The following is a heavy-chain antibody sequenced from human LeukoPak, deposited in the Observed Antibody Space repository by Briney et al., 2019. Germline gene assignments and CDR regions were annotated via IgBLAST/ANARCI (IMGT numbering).Heavy chain of an antibody. V-gene: IGHV1-2*02. Sequence: ASVKVSCKASGYTFTGYYMHWLRQAPGQGLEWMGWINPNSGGTNYAQKFQGRVTMTRDTSISTAYMELSRLRSDDTAVYYCVALRWAAILRPSYWWYFDLWGRGTLVTVSS. J-gene: IGHJ2*01. CDR2: INPNSGGT. D-gene: IGHD2-8*02. CDR3: VALRWAAILRPSYWWYFDL. CDR1: GYTFTGYY.